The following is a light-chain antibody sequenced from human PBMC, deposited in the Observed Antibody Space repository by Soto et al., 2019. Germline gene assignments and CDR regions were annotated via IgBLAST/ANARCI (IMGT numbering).Light chain of an antibody. CDR3: QQYDISPWT. CDR2: GAS. Sequence: EIVLTQSPGTLSLSPGERATLSCRAGQSVSSTYLAWYQQRPGQAPRLLIYGASSRATGIPDRFSGSGSGTDFTLTISRLEPEDFAVYYCQQYDISPWTFGQGTK. J-gene: IGKJ1*01. CDR1: QSVSSTY. V-gene: IGKV3-20*01.